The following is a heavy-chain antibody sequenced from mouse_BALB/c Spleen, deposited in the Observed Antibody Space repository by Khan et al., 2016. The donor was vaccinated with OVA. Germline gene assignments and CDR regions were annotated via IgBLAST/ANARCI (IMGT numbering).Heavy chain of an antibody. J-gene: IGHJ3*01. CDR2: ISSGGNYT. CDR3: ARLAYYYGSEAFAY. V-gene: IGHV5-6*01. D-gene: IGHD1-1*01. Sequence: EVELVESGGDLVKPEGSLKLSCAASGFTFSTYGMSWVRQTPDKRLEWVATISSGGNYTYYPDSVQGRFTISRDNAKNTLYLQMSSLKSEDTDMFSCARLAYYYGSEAFAYWGQGTLVTVSA. CDR1: GFTFSTYG.